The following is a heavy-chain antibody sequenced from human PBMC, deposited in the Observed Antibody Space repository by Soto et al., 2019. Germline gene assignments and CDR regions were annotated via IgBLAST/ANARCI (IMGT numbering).Heavy chain of an antibody. CDR2: IKQAGSEK. Sequence: EVQLVESGGGLVQTGGSLRLSCVASGLTFSASWMSWVRQAPGKGLEWVANIKQAGSEKYYVDSVNGRFIISRDDAKNSLFLQVNSLRVEDTAVYYCAREKRANGYFDYWGQGTLVTVSS. D-gene: IGHD6-25*01. V-gene: IGHV3-7*01. J-gene: IGHJ4*02. CDR1: GLTFSASW. CDR3: AREKRANGYFDY.